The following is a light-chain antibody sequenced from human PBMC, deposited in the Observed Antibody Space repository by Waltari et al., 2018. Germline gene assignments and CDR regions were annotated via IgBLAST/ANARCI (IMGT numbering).Light chain of an antibody. Sequence: QSVFTQPPSVSAAPGQQVTVSCSGTHSNICNYYLSWYQHLPGTAPKRLIFDNSQRPSGIPERFSGSKSGTSATLGITGLQTGDEADYYCGTWDSSLDSYVFGSGSKVTVL. J-gene: IGLJ1*01. CDR2: DNS. CDR3: GTWDSSLDSYV. V-gene: IGLV1-51*01. CDR1: HSNICNYY.